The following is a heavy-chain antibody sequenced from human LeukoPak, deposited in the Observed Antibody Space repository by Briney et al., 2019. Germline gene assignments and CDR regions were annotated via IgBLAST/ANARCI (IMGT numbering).Heavy chain of an antibody. D-gene: IGHD3-10*01. CDR3: ARGLPRYYYGSGTYYYGMDV. CDR1: GGSFSGYY. J-gene: IGHJ6*02. Sequence: SETLSLTCAVYGGSFSGYYWSWIRQPPGKGLEWIGEINHSGSTNYNPSLKSRVTISVDTSKNQFSLKLSSVTAADTAVYYYARGLPRYYYGSGTYYYGMDVWGQGTTVTVSS. CDR2: INHSGST. V-gene: IGHV4-34*01.